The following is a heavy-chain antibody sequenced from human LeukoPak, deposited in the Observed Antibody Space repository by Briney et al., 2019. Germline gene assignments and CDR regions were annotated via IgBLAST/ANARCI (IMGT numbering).Heavy chain of an antibody. CDR2: IYYSGST. Sequence: QASETLSLTCTVSGGSISSYYWSWIRQPPGKGLEWIGYIYYSGSTNYSPSLKSRLTISVDTSKNQFSLKLSSVTAADTAVYYCARGVGYYGSSGYYRYYFDYWGQGTLVTVSS. D-gene: IGHD3-22*01. CDR1: GGSISSYY. V-gene: IGHV4-59*01. J-gene: IGHJ4*02. CDR3: ARGVGYYGSSGYYRYYFDY.